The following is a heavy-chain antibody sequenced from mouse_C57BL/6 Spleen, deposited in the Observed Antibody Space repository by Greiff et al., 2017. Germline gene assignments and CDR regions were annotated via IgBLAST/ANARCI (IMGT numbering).Heavy chain of an antibody. V-gene: IGHV1-82*01. CDR2: IYPGNGDT. J-gene: IGHJ2*01. D-gene: IGHD2-4*01. CDR1: GYAFSSSW. CDR3: ARSDDYGGPYFDY. Sequence: QVQLKESGPELVKPGASVKISCKASGYAFSSSWMNWVKQRPGKGLEWIGRIYPGNGDTNYNQKFKDKATLTVDKSSSTAYMQLSSLTSEDSAVYYCARSDDYGGPYFDYWGQGTTLTVSS.